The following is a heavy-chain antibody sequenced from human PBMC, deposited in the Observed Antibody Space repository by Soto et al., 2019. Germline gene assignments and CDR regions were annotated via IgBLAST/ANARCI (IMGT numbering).Heavy chain of an antibody. CDR2: ISGSGGST. D-gene: IGHD1-20*01. J-gene: IGHJ5*02. V-gene: IGHV3-23*01. Sequence: TGGSLRLSCAASGFTFSSYAMSWVRQAPGQGLEWVSAISGSGGSTYYADSMKGRFTISRDNSKNTLYLQMNSLRAEDTAVYYCAKGRDNWNVGVNWFDPWGQGTLVTVSS. CDR1: GFTFSSYA. CDR3: AKGRDNWNVGVNWFDP.